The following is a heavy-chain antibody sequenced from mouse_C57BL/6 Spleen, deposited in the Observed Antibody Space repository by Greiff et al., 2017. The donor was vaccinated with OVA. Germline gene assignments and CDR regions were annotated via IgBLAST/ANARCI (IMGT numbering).Heavy chain of an antibody. CDR1: GYAFSSSW. Sequence: VQLQQSGPELVKPGASVKISCKASGYAFSSSWMNWVKQRPGKGLEWIGRIYPGDGDTKYNGKFKGKATLTADKSSSTAYMQLSSLTAEDSAVYFCARDWDEGEYYCDYWGKGTTLTVSS. CDR3: ARDWDEGEYYCDY. CDR2: IYPGDGDT. D-gene: IGHD4-1*01. V-gene: IGHV1-82*01. J-gene: IGHJ2*01.